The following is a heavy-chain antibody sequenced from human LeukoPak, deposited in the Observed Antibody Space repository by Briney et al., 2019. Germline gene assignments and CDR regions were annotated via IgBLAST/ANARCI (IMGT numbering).Heavy chain of an antibody. Sequence: GGSLRLSCAASGFTFSSYAMSWVRQAPGKGLEWVSAISGSGGSTYYADSVKGRFTISRDNSKNTLYLQMNSLRAEDTAVYYCARRGTHGGFQHWGQGTLVTVSS. J-gene: IGHJ1*01. CDR3: ARRGTHGGFQH. CDR2: ISGSGGST. CDR1: GFTFSSYA. D-gene: IGHD1-14*01. V-gene: IGHV3-23*01.